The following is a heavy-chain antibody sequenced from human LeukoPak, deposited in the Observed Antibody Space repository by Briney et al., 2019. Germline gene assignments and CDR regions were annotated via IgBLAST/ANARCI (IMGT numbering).Heavy chain of an antibody. CDR2: ISYSGST. CDR3: ARGRPNYYGSGSPPGAFDI. CDR1: GDSISSYF. J-gene: IGHJ3*02. D-gene: IGHD3-10*01. V-gene: IGHV4-59*01. Sequence: PSETLSLTCTVSGDSISSYFWSLIRQPPGKGLEWIGYISYSGSTNYSPSLKSRVTISVDTSKNQFSLKLSSVTAADTAVYYCARGRPNYYGSGSPPGAFDIWGQGTMVTVSS.